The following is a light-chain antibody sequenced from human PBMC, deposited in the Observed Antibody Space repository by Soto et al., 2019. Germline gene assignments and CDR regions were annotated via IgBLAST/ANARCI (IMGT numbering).Light chain of an antibody. V-gene: IGKV1-5*03. J-gene: IGKJ2*01. CDR3: QQYNTYPYT. CDR1: HSIGTW. Sequence: DIQMTQSPSTLSASVGDRVSITCRASHSIGTWLAWHQQKPGKAPKSLINTASNLETVVPSRFTGSGSGTDFTLTISSLQPDDFATYFCQQYNTYPYTFGQGTKLEIK. CDR2: TAS.